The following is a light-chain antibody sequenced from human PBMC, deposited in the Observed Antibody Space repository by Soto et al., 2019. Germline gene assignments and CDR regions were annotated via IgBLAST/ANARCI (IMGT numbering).Light chain of an antibody. CDR1: QGIGNA. CDR3: VQDINYSWT. Sequence: AVDMTQYTSSLSASVGDRVTISCRASQGIGNALGWYQQKPGKPPKVLIYGASNLQSGVPPRFSGSGSGTDFTLAISSLQPEDSAAYYCVQDINYSWTFGQGIKVDLK. V-gene: IGKV1-6*01. CDR2: GAS. J-gene: IGKJ1*01.